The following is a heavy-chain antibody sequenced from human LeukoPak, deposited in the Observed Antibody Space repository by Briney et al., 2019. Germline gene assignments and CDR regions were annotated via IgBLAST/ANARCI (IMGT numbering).Heavy chain of an antibody. CDR3: ARDAGAFDY. CDR2: ISYDGSNK. CDR1: GFTFSSYG. Sequence: GGSLRLSCAASGFTFSSYGMHWVRQAPGKGLEWVAVISYDGSNKYYADSVKGRFTISRDNSKNTLYLQMNSLRAEDTAVYYCARDAGAFDYWGQGTLVTASS. V-gene: IGHV3-30*03. J-gene: IGHJ4*02. D-gene: IGHD1-26*01.